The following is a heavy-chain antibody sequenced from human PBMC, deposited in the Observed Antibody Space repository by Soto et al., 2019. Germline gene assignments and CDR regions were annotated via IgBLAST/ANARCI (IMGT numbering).Heavy chain of an antibody. CDR3: ARDGQSSGWSDY. Sequence: ASVKVSCKASGYTFTSWGITWVRQAPGQGLEWMGWTSTDNGDTKFAQNLQGRVTMTTDTSTNTAYMELRSLRFEDTAVYYCARDGQSSGWSDYWGQGTLVTVSS. CDR1: GYTFTSWG. D-gene: IGHD6-19*01. J-gene: IGHJ4*02. CDR2: TSTDNGDT. V-gene: IGHV1-18*01.